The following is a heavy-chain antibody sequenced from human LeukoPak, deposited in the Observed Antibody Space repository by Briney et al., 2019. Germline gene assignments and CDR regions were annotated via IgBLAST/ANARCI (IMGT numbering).Heavy chain of an antibody. D-gene: IGHD3-22*01. Sequence: ASVKVSCKASGYTFTSYAMHWVQQAPGKGLEWMGRVDPGDGETIYAEKFQGRVTITADTSTDTAYMELSSLRSEDTAVYYCATDPYYDSSGYCWGQGTLVTVSS. CDR3: ATDPYYDSSGYC. V-gene: IGHV1-69-2*01. CDR2: VDPGDGET. J-gene: IGHJ4*02. CDR1: GYTFTSYA.